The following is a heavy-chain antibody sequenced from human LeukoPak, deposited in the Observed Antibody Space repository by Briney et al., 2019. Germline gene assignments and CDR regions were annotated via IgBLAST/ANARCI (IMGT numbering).Heavy chain of an antibody. V-gene: IGHV1-46*01. Sequence: ASVTVSCKASGYTFTTYYLHWVRQAPGQGLEWMGIVNPSGGSTPYAQNFQGRATMTRDTSTNTVYMELSSLRSEDTAVYYCARAVGATSQFDYWGQGTLVTVSS. CDR2: VNPSGGST. CDR1: GYTFTTYY. J-gene: IGHJ4*02. CDR3: ARAVGATSQFDY. D-gene: IGHD1-26*01.